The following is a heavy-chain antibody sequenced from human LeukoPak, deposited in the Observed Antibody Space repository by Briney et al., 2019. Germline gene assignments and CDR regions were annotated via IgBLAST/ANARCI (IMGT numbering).Heavy chain of an antibody. Sequence: ASVKVSCKASGYIFSNYYIHWVRQAPGQGLEWMGKINPSDDDITYAQKFQDRVTMTSDTSTSAVYMELSSLRSEDTAVYYCARTLLTGFYMPPGYWGQGSLVTVSS. CDR1: GYIFSNYY. J-gene: IGHJ4*02. CDR3: ARTLLTGFYMPPGY. V-gene: IGHV1-46*01. D-gene: IGHD3-9*01. CDR2: INPSDDDI.